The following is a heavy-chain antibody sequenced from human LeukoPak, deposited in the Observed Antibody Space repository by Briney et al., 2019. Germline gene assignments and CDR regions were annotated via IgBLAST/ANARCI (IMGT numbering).Heavy chain of an antibody. Sequence: SGPALVKPTQTLTLTCTFSGFSLGPSGVGVGWIRQPPGKALQWLALIYWDDEKYYSPSLKSRLSISRDTSRNQVVLTMTNMDPLDTATYFCAHSYYFGSRSYYNVWFAPWGLGTLVTVSS. CDR3: AHSYYFGSRSYYNVWFAP. D-gene: IGHD3-10*01. CDR1: GFSLGPSGVG. CDR2: IYWDDEK. J-gene: IGHJ5*02. V-gene: IGHV2-5*02.